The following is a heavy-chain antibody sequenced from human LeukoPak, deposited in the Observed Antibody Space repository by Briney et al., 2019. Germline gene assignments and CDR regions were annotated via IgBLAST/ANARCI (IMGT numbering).Heavy chain of an antibody. V-gene: IGHV4-39*07. Sequence: SETLSLTCTVSGGSISSSSYYWGWIRQPPGKGLEWIGSIYYSGSTYYNPSLKSRVTISVDTSKNQFSLKLSSVTAADTAVYYCVRVEYSSNLGDYWGQGTLVTVSS. CDR2: IYYSGST. CDR1: GGSISSSSYY. J-gene: IGHJ4*02. D-gene: IGHD6-6*01. CDR3: VRVEYSSNLGDY.